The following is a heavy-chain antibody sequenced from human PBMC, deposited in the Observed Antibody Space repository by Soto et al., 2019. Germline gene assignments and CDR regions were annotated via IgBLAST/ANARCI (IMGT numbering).Heavy chain of an antibody. CDR1: GLTFSSFA. V-gene: IGHV3-23*01. D-gene: IGHD6-13*01. J-gene: IGHJ4*02. CDR2: ISGSGGST. Sequence: GGSLSPSFAAFGLTFSSFAMTWVRQAPGKGLEWASAISGSGGSTYYADSVKGRFTISRDNSKNTLYLQMNSLRAEDTAVYYCAKSSIAAAGTQGKEWTLPFDYWGQGTLVTVSS. CDR3: AKSSIAAAGTQGKEWTLPFDY.